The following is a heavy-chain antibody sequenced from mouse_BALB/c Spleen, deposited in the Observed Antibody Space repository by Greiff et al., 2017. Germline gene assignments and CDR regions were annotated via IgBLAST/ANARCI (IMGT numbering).Heavy chain of an antibody. CDR2: ISYSGST. Sequence: VQLKESGPGLVKPSQSLSLTCTVTGYSITSDYAWYWIRQFPGNQLEWMGDISYSGSTSYNPALKSRIPITRDTYNDQFFLQLNSVTTEDTATYYCASWVEGKGGNYYAMDDWGQGTSVSVSS. CDR1: GYSITSDYA. D-gene: IGHD1-1*02. J-gene: IGHJ4*01. V-gene: IGHV3-2*02. CDR3: ASWVEGKGGNYYAMDD.